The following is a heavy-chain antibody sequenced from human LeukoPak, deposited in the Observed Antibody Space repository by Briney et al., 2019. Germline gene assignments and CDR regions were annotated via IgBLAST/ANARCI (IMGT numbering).Heavy chain of an antibody. V-gene: IGHV3-7*01. D-gene: IGHD2-15*01. Sequence: PGGSLRLSCPASGFTFSTYWMSWVRQAPGKGLEWVANIRQDGSEKYYVDSVKGRFTISRDNAKNSLFLQMNSLRAEDTAVYYCARDGGSRISDCWGQGTLVTVSS. CDR3: ARDGGSRISDC. CDR1: GFTFSTYW. J-gene: IGHJ4*02. CDR2: IRQDGSEK.